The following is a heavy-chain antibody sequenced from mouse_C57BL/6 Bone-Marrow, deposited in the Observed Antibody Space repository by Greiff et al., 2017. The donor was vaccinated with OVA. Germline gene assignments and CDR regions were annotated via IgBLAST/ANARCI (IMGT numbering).Heavy chain of an antibody. CDR1: GFTFSSYA. CDR2: ISDGGSYT. D-gene: IGHD4-1*02. V-gene: IGHV5-4*03. CDR3: ARATYAMDY. J-gene: IGHJ4*01. Sequence: EVKLVESGGGLVKPGGSLKLSCAASGFTFSSYAMSWVRQTPEKRLEWVATISDGGSYTYYPDNVKGRFTISRDNAKNNLYLQMSHLKSEDTAMYYCARATYAMDYWGQGTSGTVSS.